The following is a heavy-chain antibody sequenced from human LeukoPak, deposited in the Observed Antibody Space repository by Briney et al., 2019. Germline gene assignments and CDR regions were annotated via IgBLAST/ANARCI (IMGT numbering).Heavy chain of an antibody. CDR1: VFTFSSYA. V-gene: IGHV3-23*01. D-gene: IGHD4-17*01. Sequence: GGSLRLSCAASVFTFSSYAMSWVRQAPGKGLKWVSAISGSGGSTYYADSVKGRFTISRDNSKNTLYLQMNSLRAEDTAVYYCAKVSGHGDYVSATDYWGQGTLVTVSS. CDR2: ISGSGGST. J-gene: IGHJ4*02. CDR3: AKVSGHGDYVSATDY.